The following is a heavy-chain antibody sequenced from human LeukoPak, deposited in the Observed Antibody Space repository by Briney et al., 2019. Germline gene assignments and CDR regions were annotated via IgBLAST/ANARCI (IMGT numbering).Heavy chain of an antibody. Sequence: PGRSLRLSCAASGFTFSSYGMHWVRQAPGKGLEWVAFIRDDGSNKYYADSVKGRFAISRDNSKNTLYLQMNSLRVEDTAVYYCTKVKAVVDAVSYTDVWGKGTTVTISS. CDR2: IRDDGSNK. CDR3: TKVKAVVDAVSYTDV. J-gene: IGHJ6*03. V-gene: IGHV3-30*02. CDR1: GFTFSSYG. D-gene: IGHD3-22*01.